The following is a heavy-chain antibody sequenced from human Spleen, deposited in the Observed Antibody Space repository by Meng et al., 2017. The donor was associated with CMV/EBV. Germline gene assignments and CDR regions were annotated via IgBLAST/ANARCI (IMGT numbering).Heavy chain of an antibody. CDR1: GGSVSSGSYY. CDR3: ARYQFVIAARWDY. D-gene: IGHD6-6*01. V-gene: IGHV4-61*01. CDR2: IYYSGST. J-gene: IGHJ4*02. Sequence: GSLRLSCTVSGGSVSSGSYYWSWIRQPPGKGLEWIGYIYYSGSTNYNPSLKSRVTISVDTSKNQFSLKLSSVTAADTAVYYCARYQFVIAARWDYWGQGTLVTVSS.